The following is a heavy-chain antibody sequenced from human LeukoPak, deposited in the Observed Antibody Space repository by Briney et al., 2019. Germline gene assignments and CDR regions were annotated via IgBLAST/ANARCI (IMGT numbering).Heavy chain of an antibody. Sequence: GGSLRLSCAASGFTFSSYAMHWVRQPPGKGLEWVAFISYNGSNKYYADSVKGRLTISRDNFKNTLYLQMNRLRAEDPAVYYCARSGAQIVSGAFDIWGQGTMVTVSS. CDR1: GFTFSSYA. V-gene: IGHV3-30*04. CDR2: ISYNGSNK. J-gene: IGHJ3*02. CDR3: ARSGAQIVSGAFDI. D-gene: IGHD6-6*01.